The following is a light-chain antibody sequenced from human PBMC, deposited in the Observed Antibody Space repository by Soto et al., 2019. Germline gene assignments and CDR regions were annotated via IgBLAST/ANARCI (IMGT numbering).Light chain of an antibody. J-gene: IGKJ4*01. V-gene: IGKV3-20*01. CDR1: QIVTSSY. CDR3: QQYGRSPA. CDR2: GAS. Sequence: DIVLTQSPCTLSLSPGERATLSCRASQIVTSSYLAWYQQKPGQAPRLLIYGASSRATGIPDRFSGSGSGTDFTLTISRLEPEDCAVYYCQQYGRSPAFGGGTKVEIK.